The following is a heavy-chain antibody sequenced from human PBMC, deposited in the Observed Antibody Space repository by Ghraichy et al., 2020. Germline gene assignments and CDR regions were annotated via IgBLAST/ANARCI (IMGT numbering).Heavy chain of an antibody. CDR3: ARGIGQWLESSPN. V-gene: IGHV4-34*01. Sequence: SETLSLTCAVANGSFSFYYWTWIRQPHGKGLEWIGEITQGGTTNHNPSLKSRVTMSVDTSKNQFSLKLNPVTAADTAVYYCARGIGQWLESSPNWGHGTLVTVSS. CDR1: NGSFSFYY. J-gene: IGHJ4*01. D-gene: IGHD6-19*01. CDR2: ITQGGTT.